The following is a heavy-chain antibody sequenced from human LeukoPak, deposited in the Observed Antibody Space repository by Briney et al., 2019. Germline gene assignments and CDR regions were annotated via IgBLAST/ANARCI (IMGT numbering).Heavy chain of an antibody. Sequence: SQTLSLTCAISGDSVSSNSAAWNWIRQSPSRGLEWLGRTYYRSKWYNDYAVSVKSRITINPDTSKNQFSLQLNSVTPEDTAVYYCARGRRGYRPRDSLYHWFDPWGQGTLVTVSS. CDR3: ARGRRGYRPRDSLYHWFDP. CDR2: TYYRSKWYN. V-gene: IGHV6-1*01. J-gene: IGHJ5*02. D-gene: IGHD3-10*01. CDR1: GDSVSSNSAA.